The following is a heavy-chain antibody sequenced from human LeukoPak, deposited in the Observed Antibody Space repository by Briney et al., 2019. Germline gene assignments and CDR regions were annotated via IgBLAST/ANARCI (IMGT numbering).Heavy chain of an antibody. CDR3: AGTYYYGSGSYYTHGPYFDY. CDR2: IYYSGST. D-gene: IGHD3-10*01. Sequence: PSETLSLTCTVSAGSISSSSYYWGWIRQPPGKGLEWIGSIYYSGSTYYNPSLKSRATISVATSKNQFSLKLSSVTATNTAVYYCAGTYYYGSGSYYTHGPYFDYWGQGTLVTVSS. J-gene: IGHJ4*02. V-gene: IGHV4-39*07. CDR1: AGSISSSSYY.